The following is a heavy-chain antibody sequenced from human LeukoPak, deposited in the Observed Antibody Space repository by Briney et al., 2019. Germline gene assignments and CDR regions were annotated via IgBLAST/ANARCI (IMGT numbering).Heavy chain of an antibody. D-gene: IGHD1-1*01. V-gene: IGHV1-69*13. CDR1: GGTFSSYA. CDR3: ARTDGYNWNDVYFDY. J-gene: IGHJ4*02. CDR2: IIPIFGTA. Sequence: APVKVSCKASGGTFSSYAISWVRQAPGQGLEWMGGIIPIFGTASYAQKFQGRVTITADESTSTAYMELSSLRSEDTAVYYCARTDGYNWNDVYFDYWGQGTLVTVSS.